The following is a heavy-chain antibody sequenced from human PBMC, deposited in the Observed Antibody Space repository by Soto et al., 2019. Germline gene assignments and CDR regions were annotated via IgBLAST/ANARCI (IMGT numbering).Heavy chain of an antibody. V-gene: IGHV3-23*01. J-gene: IGHJ4*02. CDR2: ISGSGGST. CDR1: GFTFNTYA. CDR3: AKGLDYYGSAGLDY. Sequence: PGGALRLSCAASGFTFNTYARSWVRQAPGKGLEWVSAISGSGGSTYYPDSVKGRFTISRDNSKNTLYLQMNSLRAEDTAVYYCAKGLDYYGSAGLDYWGQGTLVTVSS. D-gene: IGHD3-22*01.